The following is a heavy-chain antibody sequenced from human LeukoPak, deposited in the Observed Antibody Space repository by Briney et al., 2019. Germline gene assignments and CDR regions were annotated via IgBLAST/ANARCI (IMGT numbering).Heavy chain of an antibody. CDR2: ISYDGNTK. CDR3: AKEGSSGFIDS. D-gene: IGHD6-19*01. J-gene: IGHJ4*02. V-gene: IGHV3-30*18. Sequence: GGSLRLSCAASGFTFSNYGMHCVRQAPGKGLEWVAVISYDGNTKYYADSVKGRFTFSRDNSRNTLYLQMNSLRAEDTAIFYCAKEGSSGFIDSWGQGTLVTVSS. CDR1: GFTFSNYG.